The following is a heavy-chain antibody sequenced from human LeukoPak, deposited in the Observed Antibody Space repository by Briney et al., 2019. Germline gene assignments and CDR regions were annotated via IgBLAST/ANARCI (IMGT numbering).Heavy chain of an antibody. CDR2: IKSKGDGGTT. V-gene: IGHV3-15*01. D-gene: IGHD3-10*01. CDR3: TTVGYGSFDY. CDR1: GSTFSDAWMSWVRNAW. J-gene: IGHJ4*02. Sequence: GGSLRLSCAASGSTFSDAWMSWVRNAWMSWVRQAPGRGLEWVGRIKSKGDGGTTDYAAPVKGRFTISRDDSKNTLYLQMNSLNTEDTAVYYCTTVGYGSFDYWGQETLVTVSS.